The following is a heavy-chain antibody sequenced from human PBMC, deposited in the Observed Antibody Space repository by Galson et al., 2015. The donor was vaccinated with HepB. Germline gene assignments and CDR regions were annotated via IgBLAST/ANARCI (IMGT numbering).Heavy chain of an antibody. CDR1: GFTFSSYA. CDR3: VKDLGYCSGGSCYSYYYGMDV. J-gene: IGHJ6*02. D-gene: IGHD2-15*01. Sequence: SLRLSCAASGFTFSSYAMHWVRQAPGKGLEYVSAISSNGGSTYYADSVEGRFTISRDNSKNTLYLQMSSLRAEDTAVYYCVKDLGYCSGGSCYSYYYGMDVWGQGTTVTVSS. CDR2: ISSNGGST. V-gene: IGHV3-64D*06.